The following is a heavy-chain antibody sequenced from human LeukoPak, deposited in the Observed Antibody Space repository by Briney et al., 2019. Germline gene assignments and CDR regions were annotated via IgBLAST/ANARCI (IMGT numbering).Heavy chain of an antibody. J-gene: IGHJ4*02. CDR2: MDDSGGP. Sequence: SETLSLTCTVSGASISSSSYYWGWIRQPPGKGLEWIGCMDDSGGPYYNPSLKRRVTISVDTSKNQFSLKLSSVSAADAAVYFCERSVYSTCADSWGQGTLVTVSS. CDR1: GASISSSSYY. CDR3: ERSVYSTCADS. V-gene: IGHV4-39*01. D-gene: IGHD1-26*01.